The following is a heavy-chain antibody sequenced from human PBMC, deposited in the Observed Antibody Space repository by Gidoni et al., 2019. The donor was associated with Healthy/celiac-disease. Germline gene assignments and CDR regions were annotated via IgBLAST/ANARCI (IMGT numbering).Heavy chain of an antibody. Sequence: EVQLVQSGAEVKKPGESLKISCKGSGYSFTSYWIGWLRQMPGKGLEWMGIINPGDSDTRYSPSFQGQVTISADKSISTAYLQWSSLKASDTAMYYCARLADSGYDPPPYYYYYYMDVWGKGTTVTVSS. CDR3: ARLADSGYDPPPYYYYYYMDV. CDR1: GYSFTSYW. J-gene: IGHJ6*03. D-gene: IGHD5-12*01. V-gene: IGHV5-51*01. CDR2: INPGDSDT.